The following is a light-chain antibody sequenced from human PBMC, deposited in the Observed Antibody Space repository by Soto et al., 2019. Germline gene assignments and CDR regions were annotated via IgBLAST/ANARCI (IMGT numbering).Light chain of an antibody. CDR2: DAS. J-gene: IGKJ4*01. CDR3: QQYNEWPPLT. Sequence: EIVMTQSPATLSVSPGERATLSCRASQSINNNLVWYQQKPGQAPRLLIYDASTRATGIAARFSGSGSGTEFTLTISSLQSEDFAVYLCQQYNEWPPLTFGGGTKVEIK. CDR1: QSINNN. V-gene: IGKV3-15*01.